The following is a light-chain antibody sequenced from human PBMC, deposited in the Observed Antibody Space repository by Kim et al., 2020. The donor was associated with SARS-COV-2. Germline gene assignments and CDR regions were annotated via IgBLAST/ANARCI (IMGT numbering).Light chain of an antibody. V-gene: IGKV3-15*01. CDR2: GAS. CDR3: QQYDKWPRT. Sequence: EIVMTQSPATLSVSPGERATLSCRAGQSVGSNLAWYQQKPGQAPRLLINGASTRATDIPARFSGSGSGTDFTLTISSLQSEDFAVYYCQQYDKWPRTFGQGTKLEIK. CDR1: QSVGSN. J-gene: IGKJ2*01.